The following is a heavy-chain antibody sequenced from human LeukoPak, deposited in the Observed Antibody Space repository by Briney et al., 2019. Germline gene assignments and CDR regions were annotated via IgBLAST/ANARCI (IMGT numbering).Heavy chain of an antibody. Sequence: GGSLRLSCAASGFTFSSYSMNWVRQAPGKGLEWVSSISSSSSYIYYADSVKGRFTISRDNAKNSLYLQMNSLRAEDTAVYYCACLDDYVWGSYPSYAAFDIWGQGTMVTASS. CDR2: ISSSSSYI. V-gene: IGHV3-21*01. J-gene: IGHJ3*02. D-gene: IGHD3-16*02. CDR3: ACLDDYVWGSYPSYAAFDI. CDR1: GFTFSSYS.